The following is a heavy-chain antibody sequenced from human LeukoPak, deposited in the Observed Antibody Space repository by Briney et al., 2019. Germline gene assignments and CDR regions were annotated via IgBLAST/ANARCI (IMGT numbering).Heavy chain of an antibody. Sequence: ASVKVSCKASGYTFTSYGISWVRQAPGQGLEWMGGIIPIFGTANYAQKFQGRVTITADESTSTAYMELSSLRSEDTAVYYCAGSGYSYGPSYYYMDVWGKGTTVTISS. CDR2: IIPIFGTA. J-gene: IGHJ6*03. D-gene: IGHD5-18*01. CDR3: AGSGYSYGPSYYYMDV. CDR1: GYTFTSYG. V-gene: IGHV1-69*13.